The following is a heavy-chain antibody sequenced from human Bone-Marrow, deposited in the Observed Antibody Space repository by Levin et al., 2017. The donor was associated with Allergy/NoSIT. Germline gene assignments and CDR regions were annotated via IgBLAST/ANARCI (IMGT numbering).Heavy chain of an antibody. CDR3: AKDHPQLGFDY. V-gene: IGHV3-30*18. J-gene: IGHJ4*02. CDR2: ISYDVSNK. CDR1: GFTFSSYG. Sequence: PGESLKISCAASGFTFSSYGMHWVRQAPGKGLEWVAVISYDVSNKYYADSVKGRFTISRDNSKNTVYLQMNSLRAEDTAVYYCAKDHPQLGFDYWGQGTLVTVSS. D-gene: IGHD7-27*01.